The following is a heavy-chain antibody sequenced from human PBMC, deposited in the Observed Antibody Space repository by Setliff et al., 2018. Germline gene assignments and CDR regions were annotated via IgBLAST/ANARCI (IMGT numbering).Heavy chain of an antibody. D-gene: IGHD2-15*01. J-gene: IGHJ4*02. CDR3: ARWMRSGQGLDC. Sequence: GGSLRLSCAASGFIFSFHSMSWVRQAPGKGLEWVANIKQDGSEKYYVDSVKGRFTISRDNAKNSLHLQMNSLRAEDTAVYYCARWMRSGQGLDCWGQGTLVTVSS. V-gene: IGHV3-7*01. CDR1: GFIFSFHS. CDR2: IKQDGSEK.